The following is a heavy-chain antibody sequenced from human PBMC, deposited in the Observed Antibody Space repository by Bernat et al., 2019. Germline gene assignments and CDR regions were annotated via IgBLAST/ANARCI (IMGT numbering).Heavy chain of an antibody. V-gene: IGHV4-39*01. Sequence: QLQVQESGPGLVKPSETLSLTCTVSGGSMSSTSYYWGWIRQPPGKGLDWIGSISYTGSPYYNPSLESRVIISVDMSKKQFSLDLTSVTAADTAVYYCARLPFTGDRGRGTFDIWGQGTMVTVSS. CDR3: ARLPFTGDRGRGTFDI. CDR1: GGSMSSTSYY. CDR2: ISYTGSP. D-gene: IGHD7-27*01. J-gene: IGHJ3*02.